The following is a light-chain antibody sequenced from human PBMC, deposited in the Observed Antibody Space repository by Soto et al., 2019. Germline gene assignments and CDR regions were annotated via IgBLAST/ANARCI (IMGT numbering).Light chain of an antibody. Sequence: QSALTQPASVSGSPGQSITISCTGASSDVGSDNLVSWYQQLPGKGPKLMIYEGTKRPSGAPIRFSGSQSGNTASLTISGLQAEDEADYYCFSYAGGTTWVFGGGTKLTVL. CDR2: EGT. CDR1: SSDVGSDNL. J-gene: IGLJ2*01. V-gene: IGLV2-23*01. CDR3: FSYAGGTTWV.